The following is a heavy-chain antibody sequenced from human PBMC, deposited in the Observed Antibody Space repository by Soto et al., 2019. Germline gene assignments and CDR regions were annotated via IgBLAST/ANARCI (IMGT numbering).Heavy chain of an antibody. CDR2: IYVTGAV. V-gene: IGHV4-31*03. J-gene: IGHJ5*02. CDR3: ARLRIATNNYKWLDP. Sequence: SETLSLTCSVSGAALNSGNYYWSWSRQVPGNGLEWIGHIYVTGAVDYNPSLRDRITISQDASERQFSLNLRLVTAADTAVYYCARLRIATNNYKWLDPWGQGTLVT. CDR1: GAALNSGNYY. D-gene: IGHD2-21*01.